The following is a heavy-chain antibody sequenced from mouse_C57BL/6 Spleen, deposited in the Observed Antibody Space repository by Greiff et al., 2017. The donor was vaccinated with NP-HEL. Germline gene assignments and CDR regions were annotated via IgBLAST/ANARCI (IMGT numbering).Heavy chain of an antibody. D-gene: IGHD1-1*01. Sequence: EVKLVESGGDLVKPGGSLKLSCAASGFTFSSYGMSWVRQTPDKRLEWVATISSGGSYTYYPDSVKGRFTISRDNAKNTLYLQMSSLKSEDTAMYYCARQGYYGSSDYYAMDYWGQGTSVTVSS. J-gene: IGHJ4*01. CDR3: ARQGYYGSSDYYAMDY. CDR1: GFTFSSYG. V-gene: IGHV5-6*01. CDR2: ISSGGSYT.